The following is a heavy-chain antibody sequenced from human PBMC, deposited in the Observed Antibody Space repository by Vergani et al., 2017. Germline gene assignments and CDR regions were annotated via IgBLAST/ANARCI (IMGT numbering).Heavy chain of an antibody. CDR3: AKDMGRMATISGS. J-gene: IGHJ5*02. Sequence: EVQLVESGGGFVQPGRSLRLSCAASGFNFEDYAMHWVRQAPGKGLEWVSGIYCNSGTIDYADSVKGRFTISRDNAKNSLYLQMNSLRDEDMALYYCAKDMGRMATISGSWGQGTLVTVSS. CDR2: IYCNSGTI. V-gene: IGHV3-9*03. D-gene: IGHD5-24*01. CDR1: GFNFEDYA.